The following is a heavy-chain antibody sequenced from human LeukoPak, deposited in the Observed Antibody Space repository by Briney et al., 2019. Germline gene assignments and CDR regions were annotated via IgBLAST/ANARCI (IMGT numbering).Heavy chain of an antibody. CDR2: IIPIFGTA. CDR3: ARGVVVPAATYYYYYMDV. J-gene: IGHJ6*03. V-gene: IGHV1-69*01. D-gene: IGHD2-2*01. Sequence: SVKVSCKASGGTFSSYAISWVRQAPGQGLEWMGGIIPIFGTANYAQKFQGRVTITADESTSTAYMELSSLRSEDTAVYYCARGVVVPAATYYYYYMDVWGKGTTVTVSS. CDR1: GGTFSSYA.